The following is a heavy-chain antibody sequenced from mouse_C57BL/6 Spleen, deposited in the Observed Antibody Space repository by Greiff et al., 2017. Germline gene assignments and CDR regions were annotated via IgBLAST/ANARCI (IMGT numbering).Heavy chain of an antibody. Sequence: QVQLKESGAELVKPGASVKISCKASGYAFSSYWMNWVKQRPGKGLEWIGQISPGAGDTNYNGQFKGKATLTADKSSSTAYMQLSILTSEDSAVYFCAKEEANWDGGFAYWGQGTLVTVSA. CDR3: AKEEANWDGGFAY. V-gene: IGHV1-80*01. CDR1: GYAFSSYW. D-gene: IGHD4-1*01. CDR2: ISPGAGDT. J-gene: IGHJ3*01.